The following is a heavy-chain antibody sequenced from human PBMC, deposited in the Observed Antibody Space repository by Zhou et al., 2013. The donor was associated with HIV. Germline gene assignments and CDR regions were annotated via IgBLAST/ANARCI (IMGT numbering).Heavy chain of an antibody. CDR1: GYSFINYG. J-gene: IGHJ6*02. V-gene: IGHV1-18*01. Sequence: QVQLFQSGTEMKKPGASVKVSCRASGYSFINYGISWVRQAPGQGLEWMGWISPYNGDTKYSQKFQDRVTMITDTSTSSAYMELRSLRSDDTAVYYCARDYLSHGDARYYYYYGMDVWGHGTTVTVSS. D-gene: IGHD4-17*01. CDR2: ISPYNGDT. CDR3: ARDYLSHGDARYYYYYGMDV.